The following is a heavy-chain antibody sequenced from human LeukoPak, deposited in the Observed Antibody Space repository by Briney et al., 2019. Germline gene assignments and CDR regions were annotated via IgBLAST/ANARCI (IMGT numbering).Heavy chain of an antibody. J-gene: IGHJ5*02. CDR2: ISWSSDNI. D-gene: IGHD5-12*01. CDR3: AKDSGSSSGYESWFDP. Sequence: GGSLRLSCAASGFTFDDYAMHWVRQAPGKGLEWVSGISWSSDNIDYADSVKGRFAISRDNAKNSLYLQMNSLRVEDTALYYCAKDSGSSSGYESWFDPWGQGTLVTVSS. V-gene: IGHV3-9*01. CDR1: GFTFDDYA.